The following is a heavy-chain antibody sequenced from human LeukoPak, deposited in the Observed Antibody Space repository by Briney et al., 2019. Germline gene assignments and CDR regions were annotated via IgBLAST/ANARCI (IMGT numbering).Heavy chain of an antibody. CDR2: IYNSGTT. V-gene: IGHV3-66*02. D-gene: IGHD4-23*01. J-gene: IGHJ4*02. Sequence: PGGSLRLSCVVSGFTVSSNSNSWVRQAPGKGLEWVSIIYNSGTTYYADSVKGRFTISRDNSKNTPYLQMNSLRPEDTAVYYCARGHYGGNSVFDYWGQGTVVTVSS. CDR3: ARGHYGGNSVFDY. CDR1: GFTVSSNS.